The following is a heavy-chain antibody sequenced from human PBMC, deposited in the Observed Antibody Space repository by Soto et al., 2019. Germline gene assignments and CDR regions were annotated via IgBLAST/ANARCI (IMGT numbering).Heavy chain of an antibody. Sequence: SETLSLTCTVSGGSISSYFWSWVRQAPGKGLEWIASIHNRGTTNYNPSLKSRVTISVDTSKNQFSLKLSSVTAADTAVYYCARGGGSSYYFDYWGQGTLVTVS. D-gene: IGHD1-26*01. CDR3: ARGGGSSYYFDY. CDR2: IHNRGTT. CDR1: GGSISSYF. V-gene: IGHV4-59*01. J-gene: IGHJ4*02.